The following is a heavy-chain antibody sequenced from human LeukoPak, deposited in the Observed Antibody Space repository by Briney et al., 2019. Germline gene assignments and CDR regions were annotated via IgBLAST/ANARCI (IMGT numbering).Heavy chain of an antibody. D-gene: IGHD3-22*01. V-gene: IGHV1-69*05. CDR1: GGTFSSYA. Sequence: ASVKVSCKASGGTFSSYAISWVRQAPGQGLEWMGGIIPIFGTANYAQKFQGRVTITMDESTSTAYMELSSLRSEDTAVYYCAKDWGGLDSRDNYDYWGQGTLVTVSS. J-gene: IGHJ4*02. CDR2: IIPIFGTA. CDR3: AKDWGGLDSRDNYDY.